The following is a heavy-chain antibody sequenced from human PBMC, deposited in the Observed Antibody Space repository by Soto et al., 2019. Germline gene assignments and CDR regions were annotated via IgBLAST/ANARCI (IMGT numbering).Heavy chain of an antibody. Sequence: PSETLSLTCAVYGGSFSGYYWSWIRQPPGKGLEWIGEINHSGSTNYNPSLKSRVTISVDTSKNQFSLKLSSVTAADTAVYYCASYVWGSYRPLFDCWGQGTLVTVSS. CDR1: GGSFSGYY. CDR3: ASYVWGSYRPLFDC. D-gene: IGHD3-16*02. J-gene: IGHJ4*02. CDR2: INHSGST. V-gene: IGHV4-34*01.